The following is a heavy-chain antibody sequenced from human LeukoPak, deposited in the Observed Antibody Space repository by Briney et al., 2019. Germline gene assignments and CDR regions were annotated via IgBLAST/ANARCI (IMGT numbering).Heavy chain of an antibody. J-gene: IGHJ6*03. D-gene: IGHD6-13*01. V-gene: IGHV1-8*02. Sequence: ASVKVSCKASGYTFTGYYMHWVRQATGQGLEWMGWMNPNSGNTSYAQKFQGRVTMTRNTSISTAYMELSSLRSEDTAVYYCARWGSSSWYYYMDVWGKGTTVTVSS. CDR2: MNPNSGNT. CDR1: GYTFTGYY. CDR3: ARWGSSSWYYYMDV.